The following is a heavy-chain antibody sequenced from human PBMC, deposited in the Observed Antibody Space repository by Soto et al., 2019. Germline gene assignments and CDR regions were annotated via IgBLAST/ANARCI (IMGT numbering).Heavy chain of an antibody. V-gene: IGHV3-49*04. Sequence: PVGSLRPSFLALGFTLGDYTGSWVRQAPGRGWGRVCLITSRAYGGTTEYAASVKGRFTISRDDSKSIAYLQMNSLKTEDTAVYYCTRDYGIAARSYGMDVWGQGATVTVSS. CDR3: TRDYGIAARSYGMDV. J-gene: IGHJ6*02. CDR2: ITSRAYGGTT. D-gene: IGHD6-6*01. CDR1: GFTLGDYT.